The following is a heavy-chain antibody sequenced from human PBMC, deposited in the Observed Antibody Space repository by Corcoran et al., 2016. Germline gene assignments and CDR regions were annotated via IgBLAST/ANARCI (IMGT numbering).Heavy chain of an antibody. CDR1: GGTFSSYA. CDR3: ARGVAASIKGAMDWFDP. Sequence: QVQLVQSGAEVKKPGSSVKVSCKASGGTFSSYAISWVRQAPGQGLEWMGGIIPIFGTANYAQKFQGRVTITADESTSTAYMELSSLRSEDTAVYYCARGVAASIKGAMDWFDPWGQGTLVTVSS. V-gene: IGHV1-69*01. D-gene: IGHD2-2*01. J-gene: IGHJ5*02. CDR2: IIPIFGTA.